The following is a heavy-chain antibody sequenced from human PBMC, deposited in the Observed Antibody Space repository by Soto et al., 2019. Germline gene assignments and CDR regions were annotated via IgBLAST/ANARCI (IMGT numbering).Heavy chain of an antibody. Sequence: GGSLRLSCSASGFTFSSYAMHWVRQAPGKGLEYVSAISSNGGSTYYADSVKGRCTISRDNSKNTLYLQMSSLRAEDTAVYYCVKESPSVRYFDWLPEFDYWGQGTLVTVSS. J-gene: IGHJ4*02. CDR2: ISSNGGST. D-gene: IGHD3-9*01. V-gene: IGHV3-64D*06. CDR1: GFTFSSYA. CDR3: VKESPSVRYFDWLPEFDY.